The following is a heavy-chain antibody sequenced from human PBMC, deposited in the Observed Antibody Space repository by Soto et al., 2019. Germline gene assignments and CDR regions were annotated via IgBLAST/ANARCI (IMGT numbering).Heavy chain of an antibody. CDR2: IIPIFGTA. V-gene: IGHV1-69*01. D-gene: IGHD2-15*01. CDR3: PSEGVVAARGGAYYGMDV. J-gene: IGHJ6*02. Sequence: QVQLVQSGAEVKKPGSSMKVSCKASGGTFSSYAISWVRQAPGQGLEWMGGIIPIFGTANYAQKFQGRVTITADESTSTAYMELSSLSSEDTAVYYCPSEGVVAARGGAYYGMDVWGQGTTVTVSS. CDR1: GGTFSSYA.